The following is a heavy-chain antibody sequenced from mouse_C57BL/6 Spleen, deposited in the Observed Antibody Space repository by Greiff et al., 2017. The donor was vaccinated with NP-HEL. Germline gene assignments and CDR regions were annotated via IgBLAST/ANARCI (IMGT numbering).Heavy chain of an antibody. CDR3: ARDDGYFYYAMDY. V-gene: IGHV5-17*01. CDR2: ISSGSSTI. CDR1: GFTFSDYG. J-gene: IGHJ4*01. D-gene: IGHD2-3*01. Sequence: EVKLMESGGGLVKPGGSLKLSCAASGFTFSDYGMHWVRQAPEKGLEWVVYISSGSSTIYYADTVKGRFTISRDNAKNTLFLQMTSLRSEDTAMYYCARDDGYFYYAMDYWGQGTSVTVSS.